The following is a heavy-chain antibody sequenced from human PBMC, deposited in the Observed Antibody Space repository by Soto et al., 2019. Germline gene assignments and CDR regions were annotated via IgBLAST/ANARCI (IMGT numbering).Heavy chain of an antibody. CDR1: GYTFTSRV. J-gene: IGHJ6*03. Sequence: ASVKVSCKASGYTFTSRVMHWVRQAPGQRLEWMGWINAGNGNTKYSQNFQGRVTITRDTSASTAYMELSSLRSEDTAVYYCASSFWSGYVDNYYYYMDVWGKGTTVTVSS. D-gene: IGHD3-3*01. V-gene: IGHV1-3*01. CDR2: INAGNGNT. CDR3: ASSFWSGYVDNYYYYMDV.